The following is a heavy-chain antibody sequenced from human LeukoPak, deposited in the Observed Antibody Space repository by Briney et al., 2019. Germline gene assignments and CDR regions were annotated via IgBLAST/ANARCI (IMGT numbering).Heavy chain of an antibody. CDR1: GFTFSSYG. CDR2: IRYDGSNK. CDR3: ARDFCSGSYSCGSLGPSDY. J-gene: IGHJ4*02. V-gene: IGHV3-30*02. D-gene: IGHD1-26*01. Sequence: RPGGSLRLSCAASGFTFSSYGMHWVRQAPGKGLDWVAFIRYDGSNKFYADSVKGRFTISRDNSKNALLLQMNSLRAEDTAVYYCARDFCSGSYSCGSLGPSDYWGQGTLVTVSS.